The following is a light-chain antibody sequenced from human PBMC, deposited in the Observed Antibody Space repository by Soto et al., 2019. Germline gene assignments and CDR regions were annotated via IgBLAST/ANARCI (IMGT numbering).Light chain of an antibody. V-gene: IGKV1-6*01. Sequence: AIEMTQSPSSLSASVGDRVTITCRASQGIGSDLAWYQQRPGIAPKLLIYATSSLQNGVPSRFSGSGYGTDFTLTINSLQPEDFGTYYCLQDHSYLTFGGGTKVAIK. CDR2: ATS. CDR3: LQDHSYLT. CDR1: QGIGSD. J-gene: IGKJ4*01.